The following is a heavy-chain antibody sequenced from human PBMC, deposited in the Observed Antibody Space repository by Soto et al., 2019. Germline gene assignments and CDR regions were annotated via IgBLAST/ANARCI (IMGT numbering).Heavy chain of an antibody. CDR2: INSDGSST. J-gene: IGHJ4*02. D-gene: IGHD3-3*01. CDR3: ARENSYYDFWSGPRPGNFDY. CDR1: GFTFSSYW. Sequence: GGSLRLSCAASGFTFSSYWMHWVRQAPGKGLVWVSRINSDGSSTSYADSVKGRFTISRDNAKNTLYLQMNSLRAEDTAVYYCARENSYYDFWSGPRPGNFDYWGQGTLVTVSS. V-gene: IGHV3-74*01.